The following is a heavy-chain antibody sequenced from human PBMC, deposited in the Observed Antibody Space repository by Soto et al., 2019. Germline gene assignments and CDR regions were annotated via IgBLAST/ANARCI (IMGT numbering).Heavy chain of an antibody. J-gene: IGHJ5*02. D-gene: IGHD2-15*01. CDR2: ISANNGNT. Sequence: QVQLVQSGAEVKKPGASVKVSCKASAYTFTSYGISWVRQAPGQGLEWMGWISANNGNTKYAQNFQGRVTMTTDTSTSTAYMELRSLRSDDTAVYYCARAYSPGLFDPWGQGTLVTVSS. CDR3: ARAYSPGLFDP. CDR1: AYTFTSYG. V-gene: IGHV1-18*01.